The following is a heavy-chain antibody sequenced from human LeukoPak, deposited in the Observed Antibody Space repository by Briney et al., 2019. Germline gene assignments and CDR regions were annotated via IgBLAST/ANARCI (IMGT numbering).Heavy chain of an antibody. V-gene: IGHV3-30*02. CDR2: IRYDGSNK. Sequence: EGSLRLSCAASGFTFSSYAMHWVRQAPGKGLEWVAFIRYDGSNKYYADSVKGRFTISRDNSKNTLYLQMNSLRAEDTAVYYCANSKGGYEGDYFDYWGQGTLVTVSS. CDR3: ANSKGGYEGDYFDY. J-gene: IGHJ4*02. CDR1: GFTFSSYA. D-gene: IGHD5-12*01.